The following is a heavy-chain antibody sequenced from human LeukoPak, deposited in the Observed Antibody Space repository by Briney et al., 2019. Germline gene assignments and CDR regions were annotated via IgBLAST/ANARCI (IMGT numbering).Heavy chain of an antibody. J-gene: IGHJ4*02. D-gene: IGHD4-17*01. CDR1: GFTVSSNY. CDR2: IYSGSST. V-gene: IGHV3-66*01. Sequence: PGGSLRLSCAASGFTVSSNYMSWVRQAPGKGLEWVSVIYSGSSTYYADSVKGRFTISRDNSKNTLYLQMNSLRAEDTAVYYCARDLDYGDYDLDYWGQGTLVTVSS. CDR3: ARDLDYGDYDLDY.